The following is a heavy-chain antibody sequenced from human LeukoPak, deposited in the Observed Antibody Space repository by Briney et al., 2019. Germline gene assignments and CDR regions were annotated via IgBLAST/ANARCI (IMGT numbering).Heavy chain of an antibody. V-gene: IGHV1-18*01. CDR3: ARDPWSSSWGYYYYYMDV. Sequence: GASVKVSCKASGYTFTSYGISWVRQAPGQGLEWMGWISAYNGNTNYAQKFQGRVTMTRDTSISTAYMELSRLRSDDTAVYYCARDPWSSSWGYYYYYMDVWGKGTTVTVSS. CDR1: GYTFTSYG. D-gene: IGHD6-13*01. CDR2: ISAYNGNT. J-gene: IGHJ6*03.